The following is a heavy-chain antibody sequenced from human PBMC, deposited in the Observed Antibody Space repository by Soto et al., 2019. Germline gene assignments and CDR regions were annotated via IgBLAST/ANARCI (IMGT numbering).Heavy chain of an antibody. Sequence: KPSETLSLTCAVSGYSISSGYYWGWIRQPPGKGLEWIGSIYHSGSTYYNPSLKSRVTISVDTSKNQFSLKLSSVTAADTAVYYCARDLASGWATYYFDYWGQGTLVTVSS. CDR3: ARDLASGWATYYFDY. D-gene: IGHD6-19*01. CDR2: IYHSGST. J-gene: IGHJ4*02. CDR1: GYSISSGYY. V-gene: IGHV4-38-2*02.